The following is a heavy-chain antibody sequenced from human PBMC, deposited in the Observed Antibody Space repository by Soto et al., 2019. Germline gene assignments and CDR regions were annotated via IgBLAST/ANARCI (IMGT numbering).Heavy chain of an antibody. J-gene: IGHJ4*02. Sequence: EVLLLESGGGLVPPGGSLKLSCAASGFVFKDSSIHWVRQAYGKGLEWVGRIRDRAFSYATAYAASVKGRFTIARDDSTNTAYLQMNSLKTEDTAIYYCTRLIIAAQHYWGQGTLVTVSS. V-gene: IGHV3-73*01. CDR1: GFVFKDSS. D-gene: IGHD3-10*01. CDR3: TRLIIAAQHY. CDR2: IRDRAFSYAT.